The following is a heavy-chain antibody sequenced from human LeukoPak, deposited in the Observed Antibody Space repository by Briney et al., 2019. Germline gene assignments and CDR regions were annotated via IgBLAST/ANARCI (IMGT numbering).Heavy chain of an antibody. V-gene: IGHV1-24*01. CDR2: FDPEDDEI. D-gene: IGHD1-7*01. J-gene: IGHJ4*02. Sequence: ASVTVSCKVSGYTLTELSMHWVRQARGKGLEWMGGFDPEDDEIIYAQRFQGRVTMTEDASTDTAYMELRSRRSEDTAVYYCATETGNFYFYSWGQGTLVTVSS. CDR3: ATETGNFYFYS. CDR1: GYTLTELS.